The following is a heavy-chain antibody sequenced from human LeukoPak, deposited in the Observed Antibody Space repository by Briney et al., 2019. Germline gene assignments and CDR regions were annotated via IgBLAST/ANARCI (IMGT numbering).Heavy chain of an antibody. V-gene: IGHV4-39*07. D-gene: IGHD3-10*01. CDR3: ARVPSLLWFGELAGAFDI. CDR2: INHSGST. CDR1: GGSVSSGSYY. J-gene: IGHJ3*02. Sequence: PSETLSLTCTVSGGSVSSGSYYWSWIRQPPGKGLEWIGEINHSGSTNYNPSLKSRVTISVDTSKNQFSLKLSSVTAADTAVYYCARVPSLLWFGELAGAFDIWGQGTMVTVSS.